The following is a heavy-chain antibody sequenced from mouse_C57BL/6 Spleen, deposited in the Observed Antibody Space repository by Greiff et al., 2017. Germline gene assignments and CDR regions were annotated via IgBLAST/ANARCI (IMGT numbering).Heavy chain of an antibody. CDR1: GYTFTDYN. CDR3: ARRHYGSSYGWYFDV. CDR2: INPNNGGT. Sequence: VHVKQSGPELVKPGASVKIPCKASGYTFTDYNMDWVKQSHGKSLEWIGDINPNNGGTIYNQKFKGKATLTVDKSSSTAYMELRSLTSEDTAVYYCARRHYGSSYGWYFDVWGTGTTVTVAS. J-gene: IGHJ1*03. D-gene: IGHD1-1*01. V-gene: IGHV1-18*01.